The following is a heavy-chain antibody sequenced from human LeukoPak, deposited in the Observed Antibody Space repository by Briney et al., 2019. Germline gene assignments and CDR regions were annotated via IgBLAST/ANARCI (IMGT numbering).Heavy chain of an antibody. D-gene: IGHD3-3*01. V-gene: IGHV1-2*02. CDR3: ARDLGYSRRYYDFSD. J-gene: IGHJ4*02. Sequence: ASVKVSCKASGYTFTGYYMHWVRQAPGQGLEWMGWINPDSGGTNYAQKFQGRVTMTRDTSITTAYMELSRLTSDDTAVYYCARDLGYSRRYYDFSDWGQGTLVSVSS. CDR2: INPDSGGT. CDR1: GYTFTGYY.